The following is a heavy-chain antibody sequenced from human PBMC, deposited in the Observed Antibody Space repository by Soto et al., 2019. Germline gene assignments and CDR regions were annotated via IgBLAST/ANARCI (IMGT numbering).Heavy chain of an antibody. Sequence: PGGSLRLSCAASGFTFSSYGMHWVRQAPGKGLEWVAVIWYDGSNKYYADSVKGRFTISRDNSKNTLYLQMNSLRAEDTAVYYCARSMIVTTLNSFGPWGQGTLVTVSS. CDR3: ARSMIVTTLNSFGP. V-gene: IGHV3-33*01. CDR1: GFTFSSYG. CDR2: IWYDGSNK. D-gene: IGHD3-22*01. J-gene: IGHJ5*02.